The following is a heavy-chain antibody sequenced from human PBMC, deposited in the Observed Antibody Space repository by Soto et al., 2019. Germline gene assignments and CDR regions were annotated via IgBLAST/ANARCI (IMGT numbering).Heavy chain of an antibody. CDR1: GYSISSSNW. V-gene: IGHV4-28*01. CDR3: ARTLGGVYGFDY. D-gene: IGHD3-16*01. CDR2: IYYRGST. J-gene: IGHJ4*02. Sequence: QVQLQESGPGLVKPSDTLSLTCAVSGYSISSSNWWGWIRQPAGKGLEWIGYIYYRGSTYYNPSLKSRVPMSVETSKNQFSLKLSSVTAVDTAVYYCARTLGGVYGFDYWGQGTLVTVSS.